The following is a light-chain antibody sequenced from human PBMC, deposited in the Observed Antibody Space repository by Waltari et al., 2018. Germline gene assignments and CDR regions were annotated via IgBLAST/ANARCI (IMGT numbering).Light chain of an antibody. CDR3: SSYAHNNHFV. CDR1: NSDVGPYNY. V-gene: IGLV2-8*01. CDR2: EVT. J-gene: IGLJ1*01. Sequence: QSVLTQPPSATGSPGQSVTIPSTGTNSDVGPYNYGPWYQQHPGKVPKLLIYEVTKRPSGVPDRFSGSKSGNTASLTVSGLQADDEADYYCSSYAHNNHFVFGTGTKVTVL.